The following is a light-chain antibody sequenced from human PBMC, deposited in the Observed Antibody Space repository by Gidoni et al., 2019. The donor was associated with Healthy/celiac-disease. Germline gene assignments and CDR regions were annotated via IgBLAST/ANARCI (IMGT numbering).Light chain of an antibody. CDR2: RDS. Sequence: SYALTQPLSVSVALGQTARITCGGNNIGSKNVHWYQQKPGQAPVLVIYRDSNRPSGIPERFSGSNSGNTATLTISRAQAGDEADYYCQVWDSSTVVFGGGTKL. CDR1: NIGSKN. J-gene: IGLJ2*01. V-gene: IGLV3-9*01. CDR3: QVWDSSTVV.